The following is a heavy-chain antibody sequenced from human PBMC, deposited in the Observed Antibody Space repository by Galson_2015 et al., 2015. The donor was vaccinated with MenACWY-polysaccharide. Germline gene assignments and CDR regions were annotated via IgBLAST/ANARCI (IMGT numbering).Heavy chain of an antibody. CDR3: ARDSGALQFLEGSFDF. V-gene: IGHV3-21*01. CDR2: ISATGAFT. Sequence: SLRLSCAASEIAFNQYGMNWVRQAPGKALEWVSSISATGAFTYYADSMKGRFTISRDNAKNSLYLQMNSLRAEDTAVYYCARDSGALQFLEGSFDFWGRGTLVTVSS. D-gene: IGHD3-3*01. CDR1: EIAFNQYG. J-gene: IGHJ5*01.